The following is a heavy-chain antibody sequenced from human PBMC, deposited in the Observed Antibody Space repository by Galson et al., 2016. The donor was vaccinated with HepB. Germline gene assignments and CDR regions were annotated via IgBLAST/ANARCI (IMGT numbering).Heavy chain of an antibody. D-gene: IGHD4-17*01. Sequence: TLSLTCTVSGGSISSGGYFWSWIRQHPEKGLEWIGYIYYRGSTHYNPSFRSRVSMSADTSKNQFSLNMTSVTAADTAVYYCARNRNYGDYLDYWGQGTLVTVSS. CDR3: ARNRNYGDYLDY. J-gene: IGHJ4*02. CDR1: GGSISSGGYF. V-gene: IGHV4-31*03. CDR2: IYYRGST.